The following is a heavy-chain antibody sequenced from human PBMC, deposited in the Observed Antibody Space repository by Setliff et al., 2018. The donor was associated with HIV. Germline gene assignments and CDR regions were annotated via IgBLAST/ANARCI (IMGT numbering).Heavy chain of an antibody. Sequence: LSLTCAVYGGSFSGYYWSWIRQPPGKGLEWIGEINHSGSTNYNPPLKSRVTISVDTSKNQFSLKLSSVTAADTAVFYCARLTTTYYYDSSAYYHPVWGQGTLVTVSS. J-gene: IGHJ4*02. CDR1: GGSFSGYY. V-gene: IGHV4-34*01. CDR2: INHSGST. D-gene: IGHD3-22*01. CDR3: ARLTTTYYYDSSAYYHPV.